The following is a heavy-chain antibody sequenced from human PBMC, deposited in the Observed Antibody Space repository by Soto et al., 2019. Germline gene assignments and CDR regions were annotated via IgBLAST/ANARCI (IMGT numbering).Heavy chain of an antibody. D-gene: IGHD1-1*01. Sequence: SATLSLTCTVSGGSISSGGTGSYWTWIRQLPGKGLEWIGYIYYTGNTYYNPSLKSRPTISIDTSENQFSLKLTSVTAADSAVYFCASGHDAYKVRYWGQGTLVTVSS. V-gene: IGHV4-31*03. J-gene: IGHJ4*02. CDR2: IYYTGNT. CDR1: GGSISSGGTGSY. CDR3: ASGHDAYKVRY.